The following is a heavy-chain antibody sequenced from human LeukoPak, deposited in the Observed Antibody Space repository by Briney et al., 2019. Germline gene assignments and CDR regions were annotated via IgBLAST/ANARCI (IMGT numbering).Heavy chain of an antibody. V-gene: IGHV4-39*07. D-gene: IGHD3-22*01. CDR2: IHYSGGS. J-gene: IGHJ4*02. Sequence: PSETLSLTCTVSGGSISSSSHYWGWIRQPPGKGLEWIASIHYSGGSNYNPSLKSRVTISVDTSKNQVSLKVRSVTAADTAVYYCARVGYYFDSSGYNRYYFDYWGQGTLVTVSS. CDR3: ARVGYYFDSSGYNRYYFDY. CDR1: GGSISSSSHY.